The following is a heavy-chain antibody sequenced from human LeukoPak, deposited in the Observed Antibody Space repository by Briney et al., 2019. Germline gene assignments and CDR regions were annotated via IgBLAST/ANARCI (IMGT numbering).Heavy chain of an antibody. Sequence: GGSLRLSCAASGFSVSSNYMNWVRQAPGKGLEWVSVIYGGGNIYYADSVKGRFTISRDNSKNTLYLQMNSLRAEDTAVYYCARGAGYNYPYYFDYWGQGTLVTVSS. CDR2: IYGGGNI. CDR1: GFSVSSNY. D-gene: IGHD5-24*01. CDR3: ARGAGYNYPYYFDY. V-gene: IGHV3-53*01. J-gene: IGHJ4*02.